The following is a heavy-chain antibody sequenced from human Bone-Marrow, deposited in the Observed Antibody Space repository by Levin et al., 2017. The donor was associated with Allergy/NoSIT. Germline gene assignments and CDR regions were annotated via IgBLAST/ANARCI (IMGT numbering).Heavy chain of an antibody. Sequence: KPSETLSLTCTVSGGSISSGGHHWSWIRQHPGKGLEWIGYIYNSGSTYYNPSLKSRVMISVDTSKNQFSLKVSSVTAADTAVYYCAREDGSTFDYWGQGTLVTVSS. CDR1: GGSISSGGHH. CDR2: IYNSGST. CDR3: AREDGSTFDY. V-gene: IGHV4-31*03. D-gene: IGHD2-2*03. J-gene: IGHJ4*02.